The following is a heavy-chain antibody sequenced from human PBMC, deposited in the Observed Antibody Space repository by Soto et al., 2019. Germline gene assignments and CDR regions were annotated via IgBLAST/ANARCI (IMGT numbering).Heavy chain of an antibody. CDR1: GGTFSTYA. CDR2: IIPLFGTA. V-gene: IGHV1-69*13. D-gene: IGHD3-22*01. CDR3: ARGVNYDSSGYYYFY. Sequence: GASVKVSCKASGGTFSTYAIDWVRQAPGQGLEWMGGIIPLFGTAKYAQNFQGRITITADESTNTAYMELRSLRSQDTAVYYCARGVNYDSSGYYYFYWGQGTLVTVS. J-gene: IGHJ4*02.